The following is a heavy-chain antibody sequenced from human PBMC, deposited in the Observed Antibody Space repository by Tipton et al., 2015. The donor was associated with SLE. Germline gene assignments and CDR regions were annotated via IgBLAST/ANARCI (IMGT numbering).Heavy chain of an antibody. CDR3: ARGVRIAVVKGWYFDL. D-gene: IGHD6-19*01. J-gene: IGHJ2*01. Sequence: TLSLTCSVSGDSISNHYWSWIRQPPGKGLEWIGYIYYSGSTNYNPSLKSRVTISVDTSKNQFSLKLNSVTAADTAVYYCARGVRIAVVKGWYFDLWGRGTLVTVSS. CDR2: IYYSGST. CDR1: GDSISNHY. V-gene: IGHV4-59*11.